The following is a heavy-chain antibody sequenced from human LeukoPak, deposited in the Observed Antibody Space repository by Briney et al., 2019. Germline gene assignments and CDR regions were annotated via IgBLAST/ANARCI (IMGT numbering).Heavy chain of an antibody. CDR2: VNRDGSET. V-gene: IGHV3-7*03. CDR3: ARNNGMDV. CDR1: GFTLSNHW. Sequence: GGSLRLSCAASGFTLSNHWMTWVRQVPGRGPGWVANVNRDGSETYYLDSVKGRFTISKDNAKNSLYLQMNSLRAEDTALYHCARNNGMDVWGQGTTVIVSS. J-gene: IGHJ6*02.